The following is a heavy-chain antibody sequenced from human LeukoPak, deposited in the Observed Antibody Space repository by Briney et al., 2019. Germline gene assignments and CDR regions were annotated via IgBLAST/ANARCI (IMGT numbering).Heavy chain of an antibody. D-gene: IGHD4-23*01. V-gene: IGHV1-24*01. J-gene: IGHJ6*02. CDR3: ATGVRLYGMDV. CDR2: FDPEDGET. Sequence: ASVKVSCKVSRYTLAELSMHWVRQAPGKGLEWMGGFDPEDGETIYAQKSQGRVTMTEDTSTDTAYMELSSLRSEDTAVYYCATGVRLYGMDVWGQGTTVTVSS. CDR1: RYTLAELS.